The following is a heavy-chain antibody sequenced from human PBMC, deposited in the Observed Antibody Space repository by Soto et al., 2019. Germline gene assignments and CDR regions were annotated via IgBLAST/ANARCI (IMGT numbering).Heavy chain of an antibody. D-gene: IGHD3-10*01. V-gene: IGHV1-3*01. Sequence: ASVKVSCKASGYTFTSYAMHWVRQAPGQRLEWMGWINAGNGNTKYSQKFQGRVTITRDTSASTAYMELSSLRSEDTAVYYCARIRLWFGELSDGMDVWGQGTTVTVSS. CDR3: ARIRLWFGELSDGMDV. CDR1: GYTFTSYA. J-gene: IGHJ6*02. CDR2: INAGNGNT.